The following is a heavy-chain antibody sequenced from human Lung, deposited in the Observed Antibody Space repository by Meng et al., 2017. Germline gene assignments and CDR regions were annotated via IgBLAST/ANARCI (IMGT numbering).Heavy chain of an antibody. CDR2: INAYNGDT. J-gene: IGHJ4*02. D-gene: IGHD1-26*01. Sequence: QPQLVQSGGEVKKPGASVKVSCKASGYTFTNYCITWVRQAPGQGLEWMGWINAYNGDTNYAQTLQGRVTMTTDTSTSTAYMELRSLRSDDTAVYYCARVEVGITSGDYWGQGTLVTVSS. CDR3: ARVEVGITSGDY. CDR1: GYTFTNYC. V-gene: IGHV1-18*01.